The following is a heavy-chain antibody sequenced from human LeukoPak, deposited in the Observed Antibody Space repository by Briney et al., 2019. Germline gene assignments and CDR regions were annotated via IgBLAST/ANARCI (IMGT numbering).Heavy chain of an antibody. J-gene: IGHJ4*02. V-gene: IGHV4-59*12. CDR2: IYYDGST. Sequence: SETLSLTCTVSGGSISSYYWSWIRQPPGKGLEWIGYIYYDGSTNYNPSLRGRVTISVDTSKNQFSLKVSSVTAADTAVYYCARARYSPSSWYGGRAHFDYWGQGTLVTVSS. D-gene: IGHD6-13*01. CDR1: GGSISSYY. CDR3: ARARYSPSSWYGGRAHFDY.